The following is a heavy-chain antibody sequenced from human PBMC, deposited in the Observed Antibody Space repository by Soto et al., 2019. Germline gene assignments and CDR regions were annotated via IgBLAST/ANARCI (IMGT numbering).Heavy chain of an antibody. CDR2: IWYDGSNK. J-gene: IGHJ4*02. CDR3: AKDGRE. CDR1: GFTFSDYG. V-gene: IGHV3-33*06. Sequence: QVQLVESGGGVVQPGGSLRLSCAASGFTFSDYGMQWVRQAPGKGLEWVAVIWYDGSNKYYAESVKGRFTISRDNSKNTLYRQMNSLRAEDTAVYYCAKDGREWGQGTLVTVSS.